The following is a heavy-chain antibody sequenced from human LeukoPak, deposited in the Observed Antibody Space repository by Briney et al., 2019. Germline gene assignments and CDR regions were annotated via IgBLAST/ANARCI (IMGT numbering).Heavy chain of an antibody. V-gene: IGHV4-30-4*08. Sequence: SETLSLTCTVSGGSISSGDYYWSWIRQPPGKGLEWIGYICYSGSTYYNPSLKSRVTISVDTSKNQFSLKLSSVTAADTAVYYCTRDWLARPDYWGQGTLVTVSS. J-gene: IGHJ4*02. CDR1: GGSISSGDYY. CDR2: ICYSGST. CDR3: TRDWLARPDY. D-gene: IGHD3-9*01.